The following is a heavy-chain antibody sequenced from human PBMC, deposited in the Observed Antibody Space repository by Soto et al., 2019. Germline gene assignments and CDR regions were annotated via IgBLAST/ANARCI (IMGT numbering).Heavy chain of an antibody. Sequence: PWETLSLTCTVSGGSISSDVYSWSWIRQHPGNVLEWIGHIYYSGSTYYNPSLQSRVSISVDTSKNQFSLKLSSVTAADTAVYYCARDLIFTAVAGNYYYYGMDVWGQGTTVTVSS. J-gene: IGHJ6*02. D-gene: IGHD6-19*01. V-gene: IGHV4-31*03. CDR1: GGSISSDVYS. CDR2: IYYSGST. CDR3: ARDLIFTAVAGNYYYYGMDV.